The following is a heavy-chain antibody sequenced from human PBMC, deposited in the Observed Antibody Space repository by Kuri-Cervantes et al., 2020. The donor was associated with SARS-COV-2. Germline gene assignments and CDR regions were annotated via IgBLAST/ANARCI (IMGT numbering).Heavy chain of an antibody. D-gene: IGHD2-2*01. J-gene: IGHJ6*02. V-gene: IGHV4-34*01. CDR1: GAPLNTYS. CDR3: ARGHIGVVPSPILGLGPHYYYYHLDV. Sequence: SETLSLTCAVFGAPLNTYSWSWVRQSPGKGLQWIGEINHSGGTKYRPSLRGRVSISIDASKNQVSLKLTSVTAADAAVYYCARGHIGVVPSPILGLGPHYYYYHLDVWGQGTTVTVSS. CDR2: INHSGGT.